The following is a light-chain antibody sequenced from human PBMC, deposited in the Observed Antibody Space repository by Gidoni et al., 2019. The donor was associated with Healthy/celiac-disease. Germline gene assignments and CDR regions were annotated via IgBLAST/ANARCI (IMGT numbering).Light chain of an antibody. J-gene: IGKJ1*01. Sequence: ELVLTPSTGTLSLSPGERATLSCRASQSVSSSYLAWYQQKPGQAPRLLIYGASSRATGIPDRFSGSGSGTDFTLTISRLEPEDFAVYYCQQYGSSPKTFGQXTKVEIK. CDR3: QQYGSSPKT. CDR1: QSVSSSY. CDR2: GAS. V-gene: IGKV3-20*01.